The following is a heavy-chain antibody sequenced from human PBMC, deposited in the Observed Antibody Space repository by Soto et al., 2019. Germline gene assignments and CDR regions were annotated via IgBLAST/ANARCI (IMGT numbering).Heavy chain of an antibody. CDR3: ARDAAPPHHWGSNWFDP. CDR1: GYTFTSYD. J-gene: IGHJ5*02. D-gene: IGHD7-27*01. CDR2: MNNNSGNT. Sequence: ASVKVSCKASGYTFTSYDINWVRQATGQGLEWMGWMNNNSGNTGYAQKFQVRVTMTRNTSICPAYMELSSLRSEDTAVYSSARDAAPPHHWGSNWFDPWGQGTLVTVSS. V-gene: IGHV1-8*01.